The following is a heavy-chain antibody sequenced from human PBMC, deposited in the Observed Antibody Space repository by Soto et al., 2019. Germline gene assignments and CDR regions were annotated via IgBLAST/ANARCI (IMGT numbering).Heavy chain of an antibody. D-gene: IGHD4-4*01. J-gene: IGHJ2*01. CDR2: ISYDGSNK. V-gene: IGHV3-30-3*01. CDR1: GFTFSSYA. CDR3: XXXLWRDDYNWGYFDL. Sequence: QVQLVESGGGVVQPGRSLRLSCAASGFTFSSYAMHWVRQAPGKGLEWVAVISYDGSNKYYADSVKGRFTISRDNSKXXXXXQXXXXXXEDTXVXYXXXXLWRDDYNWGYFDLWGRGTLVTVSS.